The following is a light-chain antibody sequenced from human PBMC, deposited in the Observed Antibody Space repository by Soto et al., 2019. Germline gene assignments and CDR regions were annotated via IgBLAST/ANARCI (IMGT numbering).Light chain of an antibody. J-gene: IGLJ2*01. V-gene: IGLV2-14*03. CDR1: SSDVGDYDY. CDR2: DVS. Sequence: QSVLTQPASVSGSPGQSITISCTGTSSDVGDYDYVSWYHQHLGKAPKLMIYDVSYRPSGVSDRFSGSKSGNTASLTISGLQAEDEADYYCSSYTSSSTVVFGGGTKLTVL. CDR3: SSYTSSSTVV.